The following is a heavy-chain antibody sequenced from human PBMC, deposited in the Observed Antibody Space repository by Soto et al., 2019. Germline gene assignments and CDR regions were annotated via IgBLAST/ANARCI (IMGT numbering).Heavy chain of an antibody. CDR3: ASAGAATLSDY. CDR2: IYYSGST. V-gene: IGHV4-59*01. D-gene: IGHD2-15*01. J-gene: IGHJ4*02. Sequence: QVQLQESGPGLVKPSETLSLTCTVSGGSISNYYWSWIRQPPWKGLEWIGYIYYSGSTNYNPSLKSRVTISADTSKTQFSLKLSSVTAADTAVYYCASAGAATLSDYWGQGTLVTVSS. CDR1: GGSISNYY.